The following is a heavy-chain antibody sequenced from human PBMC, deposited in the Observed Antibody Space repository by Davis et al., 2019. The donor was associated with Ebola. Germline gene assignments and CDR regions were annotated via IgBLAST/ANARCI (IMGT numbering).Heavy chain of an antibody. CDR3: AHPDSTYNHIDVFDF. D-gene: IGHD2/OR15-2a*01. CDR2: IYHTGST. V-gene: IGHV4-4*02. Sequence: GSLRLSCAASGLSVSAAWMGWIRQSPGKGLEWIGQIYHTGSTNYNPSFQSRVTMSIDKSKNQFSLRLTSVTAADTALYYCAHPDSTYNHIDVFDFWGPGTRVTVSS. CDR1: GLSVSAAW. J-gene: IGHJ3*01.